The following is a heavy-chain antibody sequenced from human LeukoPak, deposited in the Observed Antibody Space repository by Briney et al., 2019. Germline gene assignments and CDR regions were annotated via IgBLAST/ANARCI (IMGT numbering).Heavy chain of an antibody. CDR2: IYSGGST. CDR3: ARQPTYYYDSSGYYP. V-gene: IGHV3-66*04. Sequence: GGSLRLSCAASGFTVSSNYMSWVRQAPGKGVEWVSVIYSGGSTYYADSVKGRFTISRDNSKNTLYLQMNSLRAEDTAVYYCARQPTYYYDSSGYYPWGQGTLVTVSS. J-gene: IGHJ5*02. CDR1: GFTVSSNY. D-gene: IGHD3-22*01.